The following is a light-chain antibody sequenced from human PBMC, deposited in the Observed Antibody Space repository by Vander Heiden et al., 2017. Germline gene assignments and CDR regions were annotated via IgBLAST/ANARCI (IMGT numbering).Light chain of an antibody. CDR2: DAS. Sequence: ELVLTQSPATRSLSPGERATLSCRASQSVSNYLAWYQHKPGQAPRLLIYDASNRAAGIPARFSGSGSGTDFTLTISSLEPEDFAVYYCQQRSNWPPEVTFGGGTKVEIK. V-gene: IGKV3-11*01. CDR1: QSVSNY. J-gene: IGKJ4*01. CDR3: QQRSNWPPEVT.